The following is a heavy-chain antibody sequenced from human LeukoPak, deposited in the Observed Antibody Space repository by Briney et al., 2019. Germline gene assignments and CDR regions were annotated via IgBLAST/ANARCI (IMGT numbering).Heavy chain of an antibody. V-gene: IGHV3-7*03. CDR1: GFTFIGHW. J-gene: IGHJ3*01. Sequence: GGSLRLSCVASGFTFIGHWMTWVRQAPGKGLEWVANINEDGSGKYYVDSVKGRFTISRDNSKNTLYLQMNSLRAEDTALYYCAKDQGSSSGWYSRDGFALWGRGTMVTVSS. CDR3: AKDQGSSSGWYSRDGFAL. CDR2: INEDGSGK. D-gene: IGHD6-19*01.